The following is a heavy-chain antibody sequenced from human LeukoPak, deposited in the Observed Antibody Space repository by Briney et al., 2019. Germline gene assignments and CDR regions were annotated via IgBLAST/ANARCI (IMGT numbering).Heavy chain of an antibody. Sequence: SVKVSCKASGGTFSSYAISWVRQAPGQGLGLMGGIIPIFGTSNYAQKFQGRVTITADESTSTAYMELSSLRSEDTAVYYCARADIVVVPAAYYYYYMDVWGKGTTVTVSS. D-gene: IGHD2-2*01. J-gene: IGHJ6*03. CDR2: IIPIFGTS. CDR3: ARADIVVVPAAYYYYYMDV. V-gene: IGHV1-69*13. CDR1: GGTFSSYA.